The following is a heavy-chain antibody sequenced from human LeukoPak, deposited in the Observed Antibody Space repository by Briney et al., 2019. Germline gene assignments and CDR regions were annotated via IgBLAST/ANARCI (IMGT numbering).Heavy chain of an antibody. J-gene: IGHJ5*02. Sequence: PGRSLRLSCAASGFTFSSYGMHWVRQAPGKGLEWVAVISYDGSNKYYADSVKGRFTISRDNSKSTLYLQMNSLRAEDTAVYYCAKDAYSSSWDNWFDPWGQGTLVTVSS. D-gene: IGHD6-13*01. CDR1: GFTFSSYG. CDR3: AKDAYSSSWDNWFDP. CDR2: ISYDGSNK. V-gene: IGHV3-30*18.